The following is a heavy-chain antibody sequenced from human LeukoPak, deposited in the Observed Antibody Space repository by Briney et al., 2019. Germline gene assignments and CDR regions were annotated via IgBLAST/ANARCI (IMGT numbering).Heavy chain of an antibody. D-gene: IGHD3-3*01. CDR2: IYYSGST. Sequence: TETLSLTCTVSGGSISSSSYYWGWIRQPPGKGLEWIGSIYYSGSTYYNPSLKSRVTISVDTSKNQFSLKLSSVTAADTAVYYCARGGSRGTIFGAHWFDPWGQGTLVTVSS. V-gene: IGHV4-39*07. CDR3: ARGGSRGTIFGAHWFDP. J-gene: IGHJ5*02. CDR1: GGSISSSSYY.